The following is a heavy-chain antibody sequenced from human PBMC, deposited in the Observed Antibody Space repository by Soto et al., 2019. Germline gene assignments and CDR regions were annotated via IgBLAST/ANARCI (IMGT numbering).Heavy chain of an antibody. CDR1: GYSVSSGDYY. D-gene: IGHD3-16*01. J-gene: IGHJ5*02. V-gene: IGHV4-61*08. CDR2: VYFSGST. CDR3: ARIPVDTYMIYWSDP. Sequence: PSESLSLTCGVSGYSVSSGDYYWSWIRQPPGKGLEWIGHVYFSGSTNYIPSLKSRLTMSVDTAKNQFSLKLNSVTAADTAVYYCARIPVDTYMIYWSDPWGQGTQVTVSS.